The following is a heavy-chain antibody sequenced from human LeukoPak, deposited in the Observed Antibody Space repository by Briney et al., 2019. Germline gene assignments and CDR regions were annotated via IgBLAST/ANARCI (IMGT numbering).Heavy chain of an antibody. V-gene: IGHV3-21*01. J-gene: IGHJ4*02. CDR3: ATILTGGSGYYYSERFFDY. CDR1: GFTFSDYS. Sequence: GGSLRLSCAASGFTFSDYSMNWLRQAPGKGREWVASISRSGAYIYGVDSLRGRFTISRDNGKNSLFLQMSSLRAEDTAVYYCATILTGGSGYYYSERFFDYWGQGTQVTVSS. CDR2: ISRSGAYI. D-gene: IGHD3-22*01.